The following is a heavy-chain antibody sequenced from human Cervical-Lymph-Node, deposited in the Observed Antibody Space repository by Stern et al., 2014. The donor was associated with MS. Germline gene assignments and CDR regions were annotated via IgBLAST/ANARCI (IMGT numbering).Heavy chain of an antibody. CDR3: ARDLVAPKKFNYYYGLDV. V-gene: IGHV4-61*02. CDR1: GGSISSGDYY. Sequence: QVQLVQSGPGLVKPSQTLSLTCTVSGGSISSGDYYWNWIRQPAGKGLEWIGRIYTSGTTNYNPSLRSRVTISLDTSKNHFSLKLSFVTAADTAVYYCARDLVAPKKFNYYYGLDVWGQGTTVTVSS. J-gene: IGHJ6*02. CDR2: IYTSGTT. D-gene: IGHD5-24*01.